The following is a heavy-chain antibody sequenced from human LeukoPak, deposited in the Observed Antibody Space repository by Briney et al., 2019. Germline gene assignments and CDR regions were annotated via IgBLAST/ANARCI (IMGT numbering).Heavy chain of an antibody. D-gene: IGHD6-19*01. CDR1: GGSISSSSYY. CDR2: IYTSGST. CDR3: ARGERWLAHAFDI. V-gene: IGHV4-61*02. Sequence: PSETLSLACTVSGGSISSSSYYWGWIRQPAGKGLEWIGRIYTSGSTNYNPSLKSRVTMSVDTSKNQFSLKLSSVTAADTAVYYCARGERWLAHAFDIWGQGTMVTVSS. J-gene: IGHJ3*02.